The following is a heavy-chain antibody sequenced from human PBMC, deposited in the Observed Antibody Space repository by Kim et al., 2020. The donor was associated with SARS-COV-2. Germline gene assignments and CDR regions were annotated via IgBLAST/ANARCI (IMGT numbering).Heavy chain of an antibody. CDR2: IYPDDSDV. J-gene: IGHJ4*02. V-gene: IGHV5-51*01. CDR3: ARRNQRERSSSFDF. D-gene: IGHD1-1*01. CDR1: GYNFDKYW. Sequence: GESLKISCRASGYNFDKYWVGWVRQLPGKGLEWLGIIYPDDSDVKYGPSFQGQVTMSFDRSTHTAYLQWSSVKASDTAVYYCARRNQRERSSSFDFWGQGTLATVSS.